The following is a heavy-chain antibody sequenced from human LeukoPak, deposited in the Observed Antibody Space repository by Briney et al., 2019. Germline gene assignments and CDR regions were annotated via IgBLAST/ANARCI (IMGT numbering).Heavy chain of an antibody. Sequence: PGGSLRLSCAASGFTFYEYAMYWVRQAPGKGLEWVSVISVDGGTTSYADSVKGRFTISRDNSENSLNLQMKSLRTEDTAVYYCAKASRGGTHYSAFDFWGQGTLVTVSS. CDR3: AKASRGGTHYSAFDF. V-gene: IGHV3-43*02. D-gene: IGHD1-26*01. CDR2: ISVDGGTT. CDR1: GFTFYEYA. J-gene: IGHJ4*02.